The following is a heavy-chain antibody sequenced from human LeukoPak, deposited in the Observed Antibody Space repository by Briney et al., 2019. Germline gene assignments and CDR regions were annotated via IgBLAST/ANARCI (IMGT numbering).Heavy chain of an antibody. CDR3: ARGRYGWLPFDY. Sequence: PSETLSLTCTVSAGSISSYYWSWIRQPPEKGLEWIGYIYYSGSTNYNPSLKSRVTISVDTSKNQFTLKLSSVTAADTAVYYCARGRYGWLPFDYWGQGTLVTVSS. V-gene: IGHV4-59*01. D-gene: IGHD3-16*01. CDR2: IYYSGST. CDR1: AGSISSYY. J-gene: IGHJ4*02.